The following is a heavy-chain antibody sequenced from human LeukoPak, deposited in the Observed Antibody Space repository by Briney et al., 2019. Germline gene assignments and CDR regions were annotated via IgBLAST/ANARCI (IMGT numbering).Heavy chain of an antibody. CDR1: GFTFSSYW. CDR2: ITGSGGST. Sequence: GGSLRLSCAASGFTFSSYWMSWVRQAPGKGLEWVSHITGSGGSTHYTDSVKGRFTISRDNSQNTLYLQMNSLSAEDTAVYYCATVAGYSSLDVLDVWGQGTMVTVSS. D-gene: IGHD6-19*01. J-gene: IGHJ3*01. V-gene: IGHV3-23*01. CDR3: ATVAGYSSLDVLDV.